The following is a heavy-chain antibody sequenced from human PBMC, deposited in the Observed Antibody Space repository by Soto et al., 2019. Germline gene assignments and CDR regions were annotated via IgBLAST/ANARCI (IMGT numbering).Heavy chain of an antibody. CDR1: GNTFTSYD. J-gene: IGHJ4*02. V-gene: IGHV1-8*01. Sequence: ASVKVSCKASGNTFTSYDINWVRQATGHGLEWMGWINPNSGNIGYAQKIQGRVTMTRDTAIRTAYMEVSRPRSDDTAVYYCARGRASGSYYLLDYWGQGTLVTVS. CDR3: ARGRASGSYYLLDY. D-gene: IGHD3-10*01. CDR2: INPNSGNI.